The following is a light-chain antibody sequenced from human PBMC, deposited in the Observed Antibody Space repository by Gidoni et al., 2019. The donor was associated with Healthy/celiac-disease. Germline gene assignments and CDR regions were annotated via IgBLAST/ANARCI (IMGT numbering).Light chain of an antibody. J-gene: IGKJ2*01. Sequence: DIVMTQSPLSLPATPGEPASISCRSSQSLLHSNGYNYLDWYLQKPGQSPQLLIYLGSNRASGVPDRFSGSGSGTDFTLKISRVEAEDVGVYYCMQALQTPRTFGQXTKLEIK. CDR2: LGS. CDR1: QSLLHSNGYNY. V-gene: IGKV2-28*01. CDR3: MQALQTPRT.